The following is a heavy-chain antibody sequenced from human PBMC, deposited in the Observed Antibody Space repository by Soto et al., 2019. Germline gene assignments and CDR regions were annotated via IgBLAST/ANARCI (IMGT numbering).Heavy chain of an antibody. CDR2: ISGSGGSI. D-gene: IGHD3-16*02. V-gene: IGHV3-23*01. CDR3: AKEITFGGVIVKSGAFDI. CDR1: GFTFSSYA. Sequence: EVQLLESGGGLVQPGGSLRLSCAASGFTFSSYAMSWVRQAPGKGLEWVSAISGSGGSIYYADSVKGRFTISRDNSKNTLYLQMNSLGAEDTAVYYCAKEITFGGVIVKSGAFDIWGQGTMVTVSS. J-gene: IGHJ3*02.